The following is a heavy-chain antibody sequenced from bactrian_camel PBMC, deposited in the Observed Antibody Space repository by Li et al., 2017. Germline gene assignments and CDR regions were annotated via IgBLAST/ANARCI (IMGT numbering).Heavy chain of an antibody. CDR3: VRWWLY. CDR2: IDTDGTT. Sequence: VQLVESGGGSVQAGGSLRLSCVAPGNTYSTYCMGWFRQTPGKEREGVAAIDTDGTTSYRYSVRGRFTISRDNAKNTLNLQLNDLKEDDTGMYFCVRWWLYWGQGTQVTVS. J-gene: IGHJ4*01. D-gene: IGHD7*01. CDR1: GNTYSTYC. V-gene: IGHV3S53*01.